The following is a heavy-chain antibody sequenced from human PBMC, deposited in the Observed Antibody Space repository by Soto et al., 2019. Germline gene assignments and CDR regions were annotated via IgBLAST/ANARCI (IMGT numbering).Heavy chain of an antibody. CDR1: GGSFSGYY. J-gene: IGHJ6*02. D-gene: IGHD4-17*01. CDR3: ARGSPIVTTTGFYYYYYGMDV. Sequence: SETLSLTCAIYGGSFSGYYWSWIRQPPGKGLEWIGEINHSGSTNYNPSLKSRVTISVDTSKNQFSLKLSSVTAADTAVYYCARGSPIVTTTGFYYYYYGMDVWGQGTTVTVSS. V-gene: IGHV4-34*01. CDR2: INHSGST.